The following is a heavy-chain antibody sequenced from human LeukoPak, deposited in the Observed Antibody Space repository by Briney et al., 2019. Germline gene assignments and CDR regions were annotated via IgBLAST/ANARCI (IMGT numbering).Heavy chain of an antibody. CDR2: IIPIFDTA. CDR3: ARLSRAAARHNWFDP. D-gene: IGHD6-13*01. V-gene: IGHV1-69*06. Sequence: SVKVSCKASGGTFSRYAISWVRQAPGQGLDWMGGIIPIFDTANYAQKFQGRVTITADKSTSTAYMELSSLRSEDTAVYYCARLSRAAARHNWFDPWGQGTLVTVSS. CDR1: GGTFSRYA. J-gene: IGHJ5*02.